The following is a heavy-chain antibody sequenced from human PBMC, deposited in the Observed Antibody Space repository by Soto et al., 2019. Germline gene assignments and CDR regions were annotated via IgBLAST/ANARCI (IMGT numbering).Heavy chain of an antibody. Sequence: LSLTCTVSGGSISSGGYYWSWIRQHPGKGLEWIGYIYYSGSTYYNPSLKSRVTISVDTSKNQFSLKLSSVTAADTAVYYCARFRITMIVVVTPAYAFDIWGQGTMVTVSS. J-gene: IGHJ3*02. CDR3: ARFRITMIVVVTPAYAFDI. V-gene: IGHV4-31*03. CDR2: IYYSGST. D-gene: IGHD3-22*01. CDR1: GGSISSGGYY.